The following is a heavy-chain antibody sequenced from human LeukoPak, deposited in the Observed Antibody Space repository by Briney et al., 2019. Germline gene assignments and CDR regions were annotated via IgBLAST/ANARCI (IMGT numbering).Heavy chain of an antibody. CDR3: ARGRGKRLLWFGESTARYYFDY. CDR1: GYSINSGYY. D-gene: IGHD3-10*01. CDR2: MYHSGST. V-gene: IGHV4-38-2*01. J-gene: IGHJ4*02. Sequence: SVTLSLTCAVSGYSINSGYYWGWIRQPPGKGLEWIGSMYHSGSTYYNPSLKSRVTISVDTSKNQFSLKLNSVTAADTAVYYCARGRGKRLLWFGESTARYYFDYWGQGTLVTVSS.